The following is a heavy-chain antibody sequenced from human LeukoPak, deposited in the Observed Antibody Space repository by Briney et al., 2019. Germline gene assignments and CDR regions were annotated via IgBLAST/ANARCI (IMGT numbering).Heavy chain of an antibody. J-gene: IGHJ4*02. V-gene: IGHV4-34*01. D-gene: IGHD3-10*01. Sequence: PSETLSLTCAVYGGSFSGYYWSWIRQPPGKGLEWTGEINHSGSTNYNPSLKSRVTISVDTSKNQFSLKLSSVTAADTAVYYCARSGSMVRGVYFDYWGQGTLVTVSS. CDR2: INHSGST. CDR3: ARSGSMVRGVYFDY. CDR1: GGSFSGYY.